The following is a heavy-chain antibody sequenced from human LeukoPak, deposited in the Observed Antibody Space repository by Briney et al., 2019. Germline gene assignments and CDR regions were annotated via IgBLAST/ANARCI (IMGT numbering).Heavy chain of an antibody. Sequence: SETLSLTCTVSGGSISSYYWSWTRQPAGKGLEWIGRIYTSGSTNYNPTLKSRVTMSVDTSKNQFSLKLSSVTAADTAVYYCARDPWGYAYFDYWGQGTLVTVSS. J-gene: IGHJ4*02. V-gene: IGHV4-4*07. CDR3: ARDPWGYAYFDY. CDR2: IYTSGST. D-gene: IGHD2-8*01. CDR1: GGSISSYY.